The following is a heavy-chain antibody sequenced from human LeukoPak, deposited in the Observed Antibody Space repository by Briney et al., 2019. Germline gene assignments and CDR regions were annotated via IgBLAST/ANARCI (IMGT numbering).Heavy chain of an antibody. D-gene: IGHD1-26*01. CDR1: GFIFSNYA. V-gene: IGHV3-23*01. J-gene: IGHJ3*02. CDR3: AKIGAHDAFDI. CDR2: ISGSGGST. Sequence: PGGSLRLSCAVSGFIFSNYAMSWVRQAPGKGLEWVSAISGSGGSTYYADSVKGRFTISRNNSKSTLYLQMNSLRAEDTAVYYCAKIGAHDAFDIWGQGTMVTVSS.